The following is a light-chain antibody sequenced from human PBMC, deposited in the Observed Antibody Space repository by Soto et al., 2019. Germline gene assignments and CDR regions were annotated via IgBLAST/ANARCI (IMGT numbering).Light chain of an antibody. V-gene: IGLV2-14*01. Sequence: QSVLTQPASVSGSPGQSITISCTGTSGDVGGYNYVSWFQQHPGKAPKLMIYEVTNRPSGVSNRFSGSKSGSTASLTISGLQAEDEADYYCSSYTSSNTLVFXTGTKVTVL. CDR2: EVT. CDR3: SSYTSSNTLV. CDR1: SGDVGGYNY. J-gene: IGLJ1*01.